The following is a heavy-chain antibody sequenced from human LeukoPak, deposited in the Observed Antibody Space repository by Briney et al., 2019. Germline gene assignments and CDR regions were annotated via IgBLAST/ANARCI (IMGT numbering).Heavy chain of an antibody. CDR2: IYYSGST. V-gene: IGHV4-59*01. D-gene: IGHD3-10*01. CDR3: ARVLHGTSPYYYYGMNV. Sequence: SETLSLTCTVSGGSISSYYWSWVRQPPGKGLEWIGHIYYSGSTEYNPSLKSRVTISVDTSKNQFSLRLSSVTAADTAVYYCARVLHGTSPYYYYGMNVWGQGTTVTVSS. CDR1: GGSISSYY. J-gene: IGHJ6*02.